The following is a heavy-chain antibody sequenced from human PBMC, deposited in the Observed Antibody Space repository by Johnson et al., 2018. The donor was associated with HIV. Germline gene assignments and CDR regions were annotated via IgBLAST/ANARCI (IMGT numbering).Heavy chain of an antibody. CDR3: AKDREWLVPPPLEAFDI. Sequence: QMLLVESGGGVVQPGRSLRLSCAASGFTFSSYGMHWVRQAPGKGLEWVAVISYDGSNKYYADSVKGRFSISRDNSKNTLYLQMNSLRAEDTAVYYCAKDREWLVPPPLEAFDIWGQGTMVTVSS. CDR1: GFTFSSYG. J-gene: IGHJ3*02. D-gene: IGHD6-19*01. CDR2: ISYDGSNK. V-gene: IGHV3-30*18.